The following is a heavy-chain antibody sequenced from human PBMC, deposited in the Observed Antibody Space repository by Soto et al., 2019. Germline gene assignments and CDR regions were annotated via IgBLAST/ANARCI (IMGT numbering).Heavy chain of an antibody. CDR1: GGSISSGGYY. J-gene: IGHJ5*02. CDR3: ARASGCSGGSCAFDP. V-gene: IGHV4-61*08. Sequence: SETLSLTCTVSGGSISSGGYYWSWIRQHPGKGLEWIGYIYHSGSTNYNPSLKSRVTISLDTSKNQFSLKLSSVTAADTAVYYCARASGCSGGSCAFDPWGQGTLVTVSS. CDR2: IYHSGST. D-gene: IGHD2-15*01.